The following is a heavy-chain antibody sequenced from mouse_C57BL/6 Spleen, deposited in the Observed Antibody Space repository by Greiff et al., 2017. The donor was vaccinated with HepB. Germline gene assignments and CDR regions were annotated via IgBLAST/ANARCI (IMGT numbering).Heavy chain of an antibody. CDR2: TDPSDSET. D-gene: IGHD1-1*01. CDR3: ARDYGRAAWYFDV. CDR1: GYTFTSYW. J-gene: IGHJ1*03. Sequence: VQLQQPGAELVRPGSSVKLSCKASGYTFTSYWMHWVKQRPIQGLEWIGNTDPSDSETHYNQKFKDKATLTVDKSSSTAYMQLSSLTSEDSAVYYCARDYGRAAWYFDVWGTGTTVTVSS. V-gene: IGHV1-52*01.